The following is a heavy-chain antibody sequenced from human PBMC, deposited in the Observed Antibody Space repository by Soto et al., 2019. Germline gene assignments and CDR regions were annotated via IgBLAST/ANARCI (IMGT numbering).Heavy chain of an antibody. CDR1: GYTFTSYR. Sequence: ASVNVSCKAAGYTFTSYRISWLRQAPGQGLEWMVWISAYNGNTNYAQKLQGRVTMTTDTSTSTAYMELRSLRSDDTAVYYCAKDGTLSGLLWFGVAPCDDAFDIWRNGTMVPVSS. J-gene: IGHJ3*02. CDR2: ISAYNGNT. CDR3: AKDGTLSGLLWFGVAPCDDAFDI. V-gene: IGHV1-18*01. D-gene: IGHD3-10*01.